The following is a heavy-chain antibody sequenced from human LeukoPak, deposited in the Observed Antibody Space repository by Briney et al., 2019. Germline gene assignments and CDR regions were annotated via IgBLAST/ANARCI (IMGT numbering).Heavy chain of an antibody. D-gene: IGHD5-18*01. J-gene: IGHJ6*03. CDR2: IIPNFGSA. Sequence: SVQVSCKASGWTFSSYAISWVRQAPGQGLEWMGGIIPNFGSANYAQKLQGRVTITTDKSTSTAYMELSSQRSDDTAGCYCAIVLGESYGPYYYYYYMDVWGKGTTVTVSS. V-gene: IGHV1-69*05. CDR3: AIVLGESYGPYYYYYYMDV. CDR1: GWTFSSYA.